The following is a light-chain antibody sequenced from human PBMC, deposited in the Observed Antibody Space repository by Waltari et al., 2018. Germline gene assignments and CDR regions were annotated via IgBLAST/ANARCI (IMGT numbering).Light chain of an antibody. V-gene: IGKV1-9*01. CDR3: LQLNSYPRT. CDR1: QGISSN. CDR2: RAS. J-gene: IGKJ1*01. Sequence: DIHLTQSPSFLSASVGDTVTITCRASQGISSNLAWYQQKPGKAPKLLIYRASTLQSGVPSRFSGSESGTDFTLTISSLQPEDFATYYCLQLNSYPRTFGQGTKVEVK.